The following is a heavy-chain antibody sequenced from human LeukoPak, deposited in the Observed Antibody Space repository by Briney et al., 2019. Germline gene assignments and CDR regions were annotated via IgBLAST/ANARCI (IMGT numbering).Heavy chain of an antibody. CDR2: ISSSSSYI. CDR3: ARNPPNRYCSSTSCCPFDY. V-gene: IGHV3-21*01. CDR1: GFTFSSYS. Sequence: PGGSLRLSRAASGFTFSSYSMNWVRQAPGKGLEWVSSISSSSSYIYYADSVKGRFTISRDNAKNSLYLQMNSLRAEDTAVYYCARNPPNRYCSSTSCCPFDYWGQGTLVTVAS. D-gene: IGHD2-2*01. J-gene: IGHJ4*02.